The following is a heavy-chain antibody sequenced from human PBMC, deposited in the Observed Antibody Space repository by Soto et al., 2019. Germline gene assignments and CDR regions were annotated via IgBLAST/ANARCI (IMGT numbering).Heavy chain of an antibody. CDR3: ARDGEYGSGWYCFGP. CDR2: MYITGTT. D-gene: IGHD6-13*01. CDR1: GDSISSYV. Sequence: PSETLSLTCTVSGDSISSYVWSWIRQPAGKGLEWIERMYITGTTSYNPSFKSRLTMSIDTAKNQFSLKMTSVTSADTSFYYCARDGEYGSGWYCFGPWGKGTRVTVSS. V-gene: IGHV4-4*07. J-gene: IGHJ5*02.